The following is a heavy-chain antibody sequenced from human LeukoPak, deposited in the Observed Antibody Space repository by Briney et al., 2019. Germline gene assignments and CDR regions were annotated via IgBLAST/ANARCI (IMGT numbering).Heavy chain of an antibody. Sequence: GRSLRLSCAASGFTFRAYGMHWVRQAPGKGLEWLAIISYDGSNTYYADSVKGRFTISRDNSKHTLYLQMDSMRAEDTAVYYCAKEGDISSSWYLSNYFDYWGQGTLVTVSS. CDR1: GFTFRAYG. J-gene: IGHJ4*02. D-gene: IGHD6-13*01. CDR3: AKEGDISSSWYLSNYFDY. CDR2: ISYDGSNT. V-gene: IGHV3-30*18.